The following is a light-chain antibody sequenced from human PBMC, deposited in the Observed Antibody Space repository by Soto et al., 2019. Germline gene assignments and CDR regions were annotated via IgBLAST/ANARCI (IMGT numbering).Light chain of an antibody. CDR2: INYDGTH. CDR1: SDYSTYA. Sequence: QPVLTQSPSASGSLGASVKLTCTLSSDYSTYAIAWHQQQSEKGPRFLMKINYDGTHSKGDGFFDRFSGSSSGAERHLTISSLQSEDEADYYCQSLGTSIQVFGGGTRLTVL. J-gene: IGLJ3*02. V-gene: IGLV4-69*01. CDR3: QSLGTSIQV.